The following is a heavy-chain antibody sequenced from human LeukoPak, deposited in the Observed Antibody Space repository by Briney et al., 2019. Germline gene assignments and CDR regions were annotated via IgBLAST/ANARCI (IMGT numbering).Heavy chain of an antibody. CDR2: IYYTGNT. Sequence: PSETLSLTCTVSGGSISSSSYYWGWIRQPPGKGLEWIGSIYYTGNTYYNPSLKSRVTISVDTSKNQFSLKLSSVTAADSAVYYCARRYPGIAAAGPGTYWYFDLWGRGTLVTVSS. D-gene: IGHD6-13*01. CDR1: GGSISSSSYY. J-gene: IGHJ2*01. V-gene: IGHV4-39*01. CDR3: ARRYPGIAAAGPGTYWYFDL.